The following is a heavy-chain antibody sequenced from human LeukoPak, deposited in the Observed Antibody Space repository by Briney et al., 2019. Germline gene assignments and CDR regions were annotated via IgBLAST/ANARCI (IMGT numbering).Heavy chain of an antibody. CDR1: GGSINSYY. Sequence: SATLSLTCTVSGGSINSYYWSWIRQPPGKGLEWVGYIYYSGSTNYKPSLKRRVTISVDTSKNQFSLKVSSVTAADTAVYYCASSRSSSGWSLIDYWGQGALVTVSS. CDR3: ASSRSSSGWSLIDY. V-gene: IGHV4-59*01. J-gene: IGHJ4*02. CDR2: IYYSGST. D-gene: IGHD6-19*01.